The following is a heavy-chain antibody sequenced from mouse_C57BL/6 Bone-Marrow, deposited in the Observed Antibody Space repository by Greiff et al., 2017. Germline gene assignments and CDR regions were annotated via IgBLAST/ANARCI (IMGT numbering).Heavy chain of an antibody. CDR1: GFSFNTYA. D-gene: IGHD2-4*01. CDR2: IRSKSNNYAT. Sequence: EADGGLVQPKGSLKLSCAASGFSFNTYAMNWVRQAPGKGLEWVARIRSKSNNYATYYADSVKDRFTISRDDSESMLYLQMNNLKTEDTAMYYCVRQAYYDYVYFDYWGQGTTLTVSS. J-gene: IGHJ2*01. V-gene: IGHV10-1*01. CDR3: VRQAYYDYVYFDY.